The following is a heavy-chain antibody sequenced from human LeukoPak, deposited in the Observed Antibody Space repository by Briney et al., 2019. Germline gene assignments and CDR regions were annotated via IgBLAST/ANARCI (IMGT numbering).Heavy chain of an antibody. CDR2: IYAGGST. Sequence: GGSLRLSCAASGISVSNNCMIWVRQAPGKGLEWVSLIYAGGSTYYADSVKGRFTISRDNSKDTLYLQMNSLRAEDTDVYYCAKVIVSVDTAIDYWGQGTLVTVSS. V-gene: IGHV3-66*01. CDR3: AKVIVSVDTAIDY. CDR1: GISVSNNC. J-gene: IGHJ4*02. D-gene: IGHD5-18*01.